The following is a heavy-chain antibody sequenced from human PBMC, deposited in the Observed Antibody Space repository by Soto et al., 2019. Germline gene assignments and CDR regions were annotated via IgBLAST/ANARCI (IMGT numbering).Heavy chain of an antibody. J-gene: IGHJ4*02. CDR1: GGSFSGYY. CDR2: SNHSESP. V-gene: IGHV4-34*01. D-gene: IGHD5-18*01. CDR3: ARGPRYSYGPSDY. Sequence: PSETLSLTCAVYGGSFSGYYWSWIRQPPGKGLEWIGESNHSESPNYNSSLKSRVTISVDTSKNQFSLKLTSVTAADTAVYYCARGPRYSYGPSDYWGQGTLVTVS.